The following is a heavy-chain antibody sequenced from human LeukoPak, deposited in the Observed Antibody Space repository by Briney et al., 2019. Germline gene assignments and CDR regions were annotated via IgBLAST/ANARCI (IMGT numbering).Heavy chain of an antibody. CDR2: IKQDGSET. J-gene: IGHJ4*02. CDR1: GFTFSAFW. Sequence: PGGSLRLSCAASGFTFSAFWMSWVRHAPGKGLEWVANIKQDGSETHYVDSVRGRFTISRDNAKNSLYLQMNSLRAEDTAVYYCAPSGAYSNFDHWGQGTLVTVSS. V-gene: IGHV3-7*01. CDR3: APSGAYSNFDH. D-gene: IGHD4-11*01.